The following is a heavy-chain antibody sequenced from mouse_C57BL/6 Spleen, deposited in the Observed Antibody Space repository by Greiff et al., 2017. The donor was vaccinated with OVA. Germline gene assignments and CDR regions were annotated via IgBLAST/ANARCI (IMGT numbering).Heavy chain of an antibody. CDR3: ARSGYYYGPSYAMDY. V-gene: IGHV1-80*01. Sequence: QVQLQQSGAELVKPGASVKISCKASGYAFSSYWMNWVKQRPGKGLEWIGQIYPGDGDTNYNGKFKGKATLTADKSSSTAYMQLSSLTSEDSAVYFCARSGYYYGPSYAMDYWGQGTSVTVSS. J-gene: IGHJ4*01. CDR2: IYPGDGDT. CDR1: GYAFSSYW. D-gene: IGHD1-1*01.